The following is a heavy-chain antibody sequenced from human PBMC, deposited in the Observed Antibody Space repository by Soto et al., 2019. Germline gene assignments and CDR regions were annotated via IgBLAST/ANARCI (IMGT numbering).Heavy chain of an antibody. CDR1: GGTFSSYA. CDR3: ARVDTAKGFAAPTFDP. J-gene: IGHJ5*02. V-gene: IGHV1-69*13. D-gene: IGHD5-18*01. CDR2: IIPIFGTA. Sequence: KELRASVKVSCKASGGTFSSYAISWVRQAPGQGLEWMGGIIPIFGTANYAQKFQGRVTITADESTSTAYMELSSLRSEDTAVYYCARVDTAKGFAAPTFDPWGQGTLVTVSS.